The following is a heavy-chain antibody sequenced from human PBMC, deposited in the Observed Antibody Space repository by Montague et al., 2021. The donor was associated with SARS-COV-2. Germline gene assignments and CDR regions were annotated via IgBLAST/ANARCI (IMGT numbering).Heavy chain of an antibody. CDR3: ARDMAVVPNGYFDS. J-gene: IGHJ4*02. CDR1: DVTFRNFH. V-gene: IGHV3-30-3*01. CDR2: ISFNGNDK. D-gene: IGHD4-23*01. Sequence: SLRLSCAASDVTFRNFHMHWVRQAPGKGLEWVAIISFNGNDKFYADSVKGRFTASRDNSKSTLYLQLNSLRPEDTALYFCARDMAVVPNGYFDSWGQGTLVAVSA.